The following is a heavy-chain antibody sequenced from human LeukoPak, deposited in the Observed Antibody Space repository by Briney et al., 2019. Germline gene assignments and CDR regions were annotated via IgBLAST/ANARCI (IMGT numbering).Heavy chain of an antibody. CDR3: AREHYGDYTYYFDY. D-gene: IGHD4-17*01. CDR1: GLTFSSYA. J-gene: IGHJ4*02. Sequence: PGGSLRLSCAASGLTFSSYAMHWVRQAPGKGLEWVAVISYDGSNKYYADSVKGRFTISRDNSKNTLYLQMNSLRAEDTAVYYCAREHYGDYTYYFDYWGQGTLVTVSS. V-gene: IGHV3-30-3*01. CDR2: ISYDGSNK.